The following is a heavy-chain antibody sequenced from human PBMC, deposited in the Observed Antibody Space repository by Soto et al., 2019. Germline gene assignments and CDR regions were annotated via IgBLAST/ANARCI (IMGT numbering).Heavy chain of an antibody. CDR2: ISGSGFTP. Sequence: GGSLRLSCAASGFTFNTYAMSWVRQAPGKGLEWVSGISGSGFTPYYADSVKGRFTISRDNSRKTVYLQMDSLRAEDTAIYYCAKNWGGIPRGYFDYWGRGTLVTVSS. CDR1: GFTFNTYA. CDR3: AKNWGGIPRGYFDY. V-gene: IGHV3-23*01. J-gene: IGHJ4*02. D-gene: IGHD3-16*01.